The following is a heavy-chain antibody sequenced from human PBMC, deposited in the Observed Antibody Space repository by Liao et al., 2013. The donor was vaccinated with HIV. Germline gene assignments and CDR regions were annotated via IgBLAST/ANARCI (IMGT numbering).Heavy chain of an antibody. Sequence: VQLQQWGAGLLKPSENMSLTCAVYGGSSNNYYWTWIRQPPGKGLEWIGEINHSGDTTYNPSLKNRVSISQDTSTNQFSLTLTSVTAADTAVYYCARGPYYYYYMDVWGKGTTVTVSS. CDR2: INHSGDT. V-gene: IGHV4-34*02. CDR1: GGSSNNYY. J-gene: IGHJ6*03. CDR3: ARGPYYYYYMDV.